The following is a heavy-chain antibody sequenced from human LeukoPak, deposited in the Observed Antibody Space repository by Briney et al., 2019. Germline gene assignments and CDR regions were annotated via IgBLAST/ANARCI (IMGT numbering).Heavy chain of an antibody. J-gene: IGHJ4*02. V-gene: IGHV3-9*01. CDR2: ISWNSGSI. Sequence: GRSLRLSCAASGFTFDDYAMHWVRQAPGKGLEWVSGISWNSGSIGYADSVKGRFTISRDNAKNSLYLQMNSLRAEDTAVYYCVRGSRPTDYWGQGTLVIVSP. CDR3: VRGSRPTDY. CDR1: GFTFDDYA.